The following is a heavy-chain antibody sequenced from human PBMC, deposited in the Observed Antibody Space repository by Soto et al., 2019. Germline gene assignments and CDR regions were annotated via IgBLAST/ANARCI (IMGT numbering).Heavy chain of an antibody. Sequence: QVQLQASGPGLVKPSETLSLTCTVSGGSISNYDWSWIRQPAGKGLEWIGRIYTSGSTNYNPALKSQVPMSVDTSKHQFSPELSSVTAADTAVYYCARGVGIWFGESHDAFDSWGQGTMVTVSS. V-gene: IGHV4-4*07. CDR2: IYTSGST. D-gene: IGHD3-10*01. J-gene: IGHJ3*02. CDR3: ARGVGIWFGESHDAFDS. CDR1: GGSISNYD.